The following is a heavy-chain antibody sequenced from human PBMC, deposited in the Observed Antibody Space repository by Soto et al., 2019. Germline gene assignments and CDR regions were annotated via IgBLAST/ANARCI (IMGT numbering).Heavy chain of an antibody. CDR1: GYTLTELS. V-gene: IGHV1-24*01. J-gene: IGHJ6*02. CDR3: AKDLRDIVVVVAATGGYGMDV. D-gene: IGHD2-15*01. CDR2: FDPEDGET. Sequence: GASVKVSCKVSGYTLTELSMHWVRQAPGTGLEWMGGFDPEDGETILAQRFQGRVTMTGDTSTDTAYMELSSLRSDDTAVYYCAKDLRDIVVVVAATGGYGMDVWGQGTTVTVSS.